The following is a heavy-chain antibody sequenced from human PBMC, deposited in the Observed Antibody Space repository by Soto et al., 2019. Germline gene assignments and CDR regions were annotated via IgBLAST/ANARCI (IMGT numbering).Heavy chain of an antibody. CDR2: IIPMFGIA. J-gene: IGHJ6*02. CDR1: GGNRYT. V-gene: IGHV1-69*08. CDR3: ARDSGRSDVVPAAISAMDV. Sequence: QVQLVQSGAEVKKPGSSVKVSCKGSGGNRYTITWVRQAPGQGLEWMGRIIPMFGIASYAQNFQGRVTMTAYKSTSTAYMELSSLRSEDTAVYYCARDSGRSDVVPAAISAMDVWGQGTTVTVSS. D-gene: IGHD2-2*01.